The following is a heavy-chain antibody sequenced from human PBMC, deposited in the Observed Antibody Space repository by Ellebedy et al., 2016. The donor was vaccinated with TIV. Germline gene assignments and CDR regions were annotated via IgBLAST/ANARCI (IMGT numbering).Heavy chain of an antibody. V-gene: IGHV3-30-3*01. J-gene: IGHJ6*02. CDR1: GFTFSNYA. Sequence: GESLKISCAASGFTFSNYAMHWVRQAPGKGLEWVAIVSFDGSETDYADSVKGRFTVSRDISKNTLYLQMSSLRAEDTAVYFCARSNLELTYYYNGMDVWGQGTTVTVAS. D-gene: IGHD1-7*01. CDR2: VSFDGSET. CDR3: ARSNLELTYYYNGMDV.